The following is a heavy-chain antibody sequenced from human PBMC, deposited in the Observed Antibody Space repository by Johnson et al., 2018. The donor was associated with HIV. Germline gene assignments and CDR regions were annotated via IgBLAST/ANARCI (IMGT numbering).Heavy chain of an antibody. CDR3: TTGEVKSIRGLITFQGPAFDI. D-gene: IGHD2-8*01. CDR2: IKSKSDGGTT. V-gene: IGHV3-15*01. J-gene: IGHJ3*02. Sequence: QLVESGGGLVKPGGSLRLSCAASGFTFTNAWMTWVRQAPGKGLEWVGRIKSKSDGGTTDYAAPVKGRFTISRDDSKNTLFLEMKNLKTEDTALYFCTTGEVKSIRGLITFQGPAFDIWGHGTMVTVSS. CDR1: GFTFTNAW.